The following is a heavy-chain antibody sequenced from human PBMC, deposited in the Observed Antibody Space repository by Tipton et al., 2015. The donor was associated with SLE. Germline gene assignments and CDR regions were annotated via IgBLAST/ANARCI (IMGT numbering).Heavy chain of an antibody. V-gene: IGHV3-23*04. CDR3: AKGRSGWHVGAFEI. Sequence: VQLVQSGGGLVEPGGSLRLSCAASGFTFSNYAMNWVRQAPGKGLKWVADISSSGDTTYYADSAKGRFTISRDNSKNTLYLQMNSLRVEDTAVYYCAKGRSGWHVGAFEIWGQGTVVTVP. CDR1: GFTFSNYA. CDR2: ISSSGDTT. D-gene: IGHD6-19*01. J-gene: IGHJ3*02.